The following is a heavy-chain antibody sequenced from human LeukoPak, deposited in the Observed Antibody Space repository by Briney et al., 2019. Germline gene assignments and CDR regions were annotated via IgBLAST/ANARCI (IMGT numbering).Heavy chain of an antibody. J-gene: IGHJ4*02. CDR3: ARAYYYCSGSYYFDY. D-gene: IGHD3-10*01. CDR1: GGSISSYY. CDR2: TYYSGST. V-gene: IGHV4-59*01. Sequence: SETLSLTCTVSGGSISSYYWSWIRQPPGKGLEWIGYTYYSGSTNYNPSLKSRVTISVDTSKNQFSLKLSSVTAADTAVYYCARAYYYCSGSYYFDYWGQGTLVTVSS.